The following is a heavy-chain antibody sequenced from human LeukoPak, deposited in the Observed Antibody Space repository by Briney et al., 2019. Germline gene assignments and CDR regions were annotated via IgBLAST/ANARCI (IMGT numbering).Heavy chain of an antibody. CDR1: GFTFSSYG. Sequence: GGSLRLSCAASGFTFSSYGMHWVRQAPGKGLEWVAVISYDGSNKYYADSEKGRFTISRDNSKNTLYLQMNSLRAEDTAVYYCAKDLYDSSGYFHWYFDLWGRGTLVTVSS. D-gene: IGHD3-22*01. CDR2: ISYDGSNK. V-gene: IGHV3-30*18. J-gene: IGHJ2*01. CDR3: AKDLYDSSGYFHWYFDL.